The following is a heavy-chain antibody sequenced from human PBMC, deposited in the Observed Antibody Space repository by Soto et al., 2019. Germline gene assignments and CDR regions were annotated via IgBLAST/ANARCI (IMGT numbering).Heavy chain of an antibody. D-gene: IGHD1-26*01. CDR3: ARERLPELHFDY. CDR2: IYYSGST. Sequence: SETLSLTCTVSGGSVSSGSYYWSWIRHPPGKGLEWIGYIYYSGSTNYNTSLKSRVTISVDTYMNQFSLKLSSVTAADTAVYYCARERLPELHFDYWGQGTLVTVSS. CDR1: GGSVSSGSYY. J-gene: IGHJ4*02. V-gene: IGHV4-61*01.